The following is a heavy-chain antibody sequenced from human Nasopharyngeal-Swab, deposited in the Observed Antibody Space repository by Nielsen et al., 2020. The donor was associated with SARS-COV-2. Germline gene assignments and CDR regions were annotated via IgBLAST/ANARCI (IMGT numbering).Heavy chain of an antibody. J-gene: IGHJ6*02. CDR3: VRPEGVATSFKYYFQYGMDV. CDR1: GYSFTSYW. D-gene: IGHD5-12*01. V-gene: IGHV5-51*01. CDR2: IYPRDSDT. Sequence: GGSLRLSCKGSGYSFTSYWIAWVRQMPGKGLEWMGIIYPRDSDTRYSPSFQGPVTISADKSISTAYLQWSSLKASDTAMYYCVRPEGVATSFKYYFQYGMDVWGQGTMVTVPS.